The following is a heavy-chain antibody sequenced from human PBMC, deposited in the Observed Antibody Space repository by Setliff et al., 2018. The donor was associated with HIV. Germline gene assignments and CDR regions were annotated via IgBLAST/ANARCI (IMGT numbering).Heavy chain of an antibody. CDR2: IHESGST. CDR3: GNQAVVPADMDYYYYIDV. J-gene: IGHJ6*03. V-gene: IGHV4-39*01. D-gene: IGHD2-2*01. Sequence: SETLSLTCTVSGGSISSSSYYWGWIRQPPGKGLEWIGSIHESGSTNYNPSPKSRVTISVDTSKNQFSLKLSSVPAADTAVYYCGNQAVVPADMDYYYYIDVWGKGTTVTVSS. CDR1: GGSISSSSYY.